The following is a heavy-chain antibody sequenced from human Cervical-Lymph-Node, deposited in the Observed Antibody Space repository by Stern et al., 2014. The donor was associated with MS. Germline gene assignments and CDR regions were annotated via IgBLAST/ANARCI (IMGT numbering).Heavy chain of an antibody. CDR1: GGSISSYY. CDR3: AREGRGGNYFDY. D-gene: IGHD2-15*01. CDR2: IYYSGST. J-gene: IGHJ4*02. V-gene: IGHV4-59*01. Sequence: QVQLQESGPGLVKPSETLSLTCTVSGGSISSYYWSWIRQPPGTGLEWIGYIYYSGSTNYNPSLKSRVTISVDTSKNQFSLKLSSVTAADTAVYYCAREGRGGNYFDYWGQGTLVTVSS.